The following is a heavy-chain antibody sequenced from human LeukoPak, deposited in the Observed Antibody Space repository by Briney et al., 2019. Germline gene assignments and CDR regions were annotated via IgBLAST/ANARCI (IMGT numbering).Heavy chain of an antibody. CDR2: INHSGST. J-gene: IGHJ6*04. CDR1: GGSFSGYY. V-gene: IGHV4-34*01. D-gene: IGHD3-10*01. CDR3: ARRRYGSGYYYYYYGMDV. Sequence: SETLSLTCAVYGGSFSGYYWSWIRQPPGQGLERIGEINHSGSTNYNPSLKSRVTISVDTSKNQFSLKLSSVTATDTAVYYCARRRYGSGYYYYYYGMDVWGKGTTVTVSS.